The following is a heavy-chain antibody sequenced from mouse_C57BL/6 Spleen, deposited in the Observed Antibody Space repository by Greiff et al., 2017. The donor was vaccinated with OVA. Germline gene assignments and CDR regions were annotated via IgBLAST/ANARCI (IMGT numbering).Heavy chain of an antibody. D-gene: IGHD2-3*01. V-gene: IGHV1-26*01. CDR3: ARYESIYDGSYFDY. Sequence: EVQLQQSGPELVKPGASVKISCKASGYTFTDYYMNWVKQSHGKSLEWIGDINPNNGGTSYNQKFKGKATLTVDTSSSTAYMELRSLTSEDSAVYYCARYESIYDGSYFDYWGQGTTLTVSS. J-gene: IGHJ2*01. CDR1: GYTFTDYY. CDR2: INPNNGGT.